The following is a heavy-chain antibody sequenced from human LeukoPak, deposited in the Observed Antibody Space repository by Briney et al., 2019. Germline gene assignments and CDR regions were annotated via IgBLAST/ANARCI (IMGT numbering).Heavy chain of an antibody. CDR3: ARDSISNGWSLYYFDY. V-gene: IGHV3-21*01. CDR1: GFTFSNYN. J-gene: IGHJ4*02. Sequence: PAGSLRLSCAASGFTFSNYNMNWVRQAPGRGLEWVSSVSSSSSSYIYYADSVKGRFTISRDNAKNSLYLQMNSLRPEDTAVYYCARDSISNGWSLYYFDYWGQGTLVTVSS. D-gene: IGHD6-19*01. CDR2: VSSSSSSYI.